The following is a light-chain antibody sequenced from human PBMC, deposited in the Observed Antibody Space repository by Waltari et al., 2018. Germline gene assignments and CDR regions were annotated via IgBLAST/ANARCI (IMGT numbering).Light chain of an antibody. CDR2: GAS. Sequence: EIVLTQSPGNLSLSPGERATLSCRASENVRTALAWYQQKPGQAPRLLLVGASNRAIGIPDRFSGGGSGTDFSLTISRLEPEDFAVYFCQHYVRLPVAFGQGTKVDIK. CDR3: QHYVRLPVA. V-gene: IGKV3-20*01. CDR1: ENVRTA. J-gene: IGKJ1*01.